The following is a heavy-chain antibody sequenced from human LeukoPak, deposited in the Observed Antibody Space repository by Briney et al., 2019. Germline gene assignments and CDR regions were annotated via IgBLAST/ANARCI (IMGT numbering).Heavy chain of an antibody. CDR2: ISSSSNYI. Sequence: GGSLRLSCAASGSTFSSYSMNWVRQAPGKGLEWVSSISSSSNYIYYADSMKGRFTISRDNAKNSLYLQMNSLRAEDTAVYFCARATGYDATFDYWGQGTLVTVSS. CDR1: GSTFSSYS. D-gene: IGHD6-13*01. V-gene: IGHV3-21*01. J-gene: IGHJ4*02. CDR3: ARATGYDATFDY.